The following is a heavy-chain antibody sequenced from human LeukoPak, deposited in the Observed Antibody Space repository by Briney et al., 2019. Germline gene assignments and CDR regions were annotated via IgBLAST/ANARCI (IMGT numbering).Heavy chain of an antibody. Sequence: GGSLRLSCAASGFTFSDYAMHGVRQAPGKGLEWVAVFTSDGSDKYYVDSVKGRFTISRDNSKNTLFLQMNSLRAEDTAVYYCVREDDAFDIWGQGTMVTVSS. J-gene: IGHJ3*02. V-gene: IGHV3-30*04. CDR1: GFTFSDYA. CDR2: FTSDGSDK. CDR3: VREDDAFDI.